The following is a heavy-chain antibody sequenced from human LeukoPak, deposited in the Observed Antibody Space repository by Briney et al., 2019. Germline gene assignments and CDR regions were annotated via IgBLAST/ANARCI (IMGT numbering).Heavy chain of an antibody. D-gene: IGHD1-26*01. CDR2: IYYSGST. V-gene: IGHV4-59*01. CDR3: ARGGGMGYYYYYMDV. CDR1: GGSISSYY. Sequence: SETLSLTCTVSGGSISSYYWSWIRQPPGKGLEWIGYIYYSGSTNYNPSLKSRVTISVDTSKNQFSLKLSSVTAADTAVYYCARGGGMGYYYYYMDVWGKGATVTVSS. J-gene: IGHJ6*03.